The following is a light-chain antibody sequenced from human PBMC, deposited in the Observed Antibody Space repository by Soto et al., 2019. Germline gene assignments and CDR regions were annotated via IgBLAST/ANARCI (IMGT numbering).Light chain of an antibody. V-gene: IGKV3-15*01. Sequence: EIVMTQSPATLSVSPGERATLSCRASQSVRNNLAWYQQKPGQAPRLLIYDASTRATGIPARFSGSGSGTEFTLTISSLQSEDFAVYYCQQYNNWPPKHTFGQGTKLEIK. J-gene: IGKJ2*01. CDR3: QQYNNWPPKHT. CDR2: DAS. CDR1: QSVRNN.